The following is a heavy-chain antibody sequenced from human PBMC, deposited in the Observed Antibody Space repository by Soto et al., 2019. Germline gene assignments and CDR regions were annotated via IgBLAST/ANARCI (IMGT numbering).Heavy chain of an antibody. J-gene: IGHJ2*01. CDR3: AKDGGTMVRGVSGAIQLLRNRSFDP. D-gene: IGHD3-10*01. CDR2: ISYDGSNK. V-gene: IGHV3-30*18. Sequence: QVQLVESGGGVVQPGRSLRLSCAASGFTFSSYGMHWVRQAPGKGLEWVAVISYDGSNKYYADSVKGRFTISRDNSKNTLYMKMNSMRAEDTAVYYCAKDGGTMVRGVSGAIQLLRNRSFDPWGRGTLVTVSS. CDR1: GFTFSSYG.